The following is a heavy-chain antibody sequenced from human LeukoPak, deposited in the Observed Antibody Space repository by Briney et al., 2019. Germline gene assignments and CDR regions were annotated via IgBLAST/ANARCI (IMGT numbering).Heavy chain of an antibody. CDR2: ISYDGSNK. D-gene: IGHD4-17*01. J-gene: IGHJ4*02. Sequence: GGSLRLSCAASRFTFSSYAMHWVRQAPGKGLEWVAVISYDGSNKYYADSVKGRFTISRDNSKNTLYLQMNSLRAEDTAVYYCARAYAVTTAFDYWGQGTLVTVSS. V-gene: IGHV3-30-3*01. CDR3: ARAYAVTTAFDY. CDR1: RFTFSSYA.